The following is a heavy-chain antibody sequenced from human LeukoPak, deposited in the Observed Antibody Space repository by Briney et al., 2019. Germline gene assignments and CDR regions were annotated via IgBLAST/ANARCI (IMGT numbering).Heavy chain of an antibody. J-gene: IGHJ4*02. V-gene: IGHV4-59*01. Sequence: SETLSLTCTVSGGSLSSYYWSWIRQPPGKGLEWIGYIYYSGSTNYNPSLKSRVTISVDTSKNQFSLKLSSVTAADTAVYYCARSSSSWYGYWGQGTLVTVSP. CDR2: IYYSGST. CDR3: ARSSSSWYGY. D-gene: IGHD6-13*01. CDR1: GGSLSSYY.